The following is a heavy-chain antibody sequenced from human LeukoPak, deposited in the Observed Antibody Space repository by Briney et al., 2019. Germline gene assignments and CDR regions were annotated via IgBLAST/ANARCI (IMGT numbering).Heavy chain of an antibody. CDR2: ISGSGAYS. V-gene: IGHV3-23*01. D-gene: IGHD3-10*01. CDR1: GFTFSDYA. CDR3: AKVAHYYYGSESYYFFEH. Sequence: GGSLRLSCAVSGFTFSDYAMSWVRQAPGKGLEWVSGISGSGAYSYYADSVKGRFTISRDNAKNSLYLQMNSLRVEDTATYYCAKVAHYYYGSESYYFFEHWGQGTPVTASS. J-gene: IGHJ4*02.